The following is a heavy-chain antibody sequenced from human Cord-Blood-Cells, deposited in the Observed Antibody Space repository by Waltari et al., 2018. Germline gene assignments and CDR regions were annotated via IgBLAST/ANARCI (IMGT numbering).Heavy chain of an antibody. D-gene: IGHD2-21*01. V-gene: IGHV4-38-2*02. CDR1: GYSISSGYY. CDR2: FYHSGST. Sequence: QVQLQESGPGLVKPSETLSLTCAVSGYSISSGYYWGWIRQPPGKGLEWIGSFYHSGSTYYNPSLKSRVTISVATSKNQFALKLSSLTAADTAVYYCARDPWADVWAFDIWGQGTMVTVSS. J-gene: IGHJ3*02. CDR3: ARDPWADVWAFDI.